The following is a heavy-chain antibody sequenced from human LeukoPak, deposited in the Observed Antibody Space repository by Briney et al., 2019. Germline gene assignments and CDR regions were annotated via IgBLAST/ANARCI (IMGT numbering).Heavy chain of an antibody. CDR1: GFNFSSYG. D-gene: IGHD1-1*01. V-gene: IGHV3-30*02. CDR3: AKDRKVSFRERSDYMDV. Sequence: GGSLRLSCAASGFNFSSYGMHWVRQAPGKGLEWVAFIQYDGSDKFYADSVKGRFTISRDSSKNTLYLQMNSLRAEDTAVYYCAKDRKVSFRERSDYMDVWGKGTTVTVSS. J-gene: IGHJ6*03. CDR2: IQYDGSDK.